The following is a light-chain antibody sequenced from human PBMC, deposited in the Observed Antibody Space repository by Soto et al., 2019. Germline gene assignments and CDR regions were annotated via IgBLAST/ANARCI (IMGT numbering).Light chain of an antibody. V-gene: IGLV1-51*02. J-gene: IGLJ1*01. CDR3: GTWDSSLSAYV. Sequence: QSVLTQPPSVSAAPGQKVTISCSGSSSNIGNNYVSWYQQLPGTAPKLLIYENNKRPSGIPDRFSGSKSGTSATLCITGLQTGVEADYYCGTWDSSLSAYVFGTGTKVTVL. CDR2: ENN. CDR1: SSNIGNNY.